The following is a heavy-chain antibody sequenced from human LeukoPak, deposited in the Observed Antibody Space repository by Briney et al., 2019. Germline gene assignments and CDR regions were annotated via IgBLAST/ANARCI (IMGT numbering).Heavy chain of an antibody. Sequence: SETLSLTCSVSGGILNSFYWTWIRQPPGKGLEYIGYVYYTGSTNYNPSLKSRVTLRADTSRNQFSLKLTSVTAADTAVYYCARWNPVTTSIDYWGQGILVAVSS. D-gene: IGHD4-17*01. CDR2: VYYTGST. CDR1: GGILNSFY. CDR3: ARWNPVTTSIDY. J-gene: IGHJ4*02. V-gene: IGHV4-59*08.